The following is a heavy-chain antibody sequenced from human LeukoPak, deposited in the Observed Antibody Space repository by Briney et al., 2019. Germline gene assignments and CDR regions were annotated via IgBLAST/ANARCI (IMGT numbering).Heavy chain of an antibody. CDR1: GYTFTSYG. D-gene: IGHD5-18*01. Sequence: GASVKVSCKASGYTFTSYGISWVRQAPGQGLEWMGWISAYNGNTNYAQKLQGRVTMTTDTSTSTAYMKLRSLRSDDTAVYYCARDRRGYSYGYFDYWGQGTLVTVSS. J-gene: IGHJ4*02. V-gene: IGHV1-18*01. CDR2: ISAYNGNT. CDR3: ARDRRGYSYGYFDY.